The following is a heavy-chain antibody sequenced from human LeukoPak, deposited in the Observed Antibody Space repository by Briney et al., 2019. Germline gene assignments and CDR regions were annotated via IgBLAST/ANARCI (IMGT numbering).Heavy chain of an antibody. CDR1: GYTFTSYG. D-gene: IGHD3-22*01. V-gene: IGHV1-18*01. CDR3: ARDPYDTDAFDI. J-gene: IGHJ3*02. CDR2: ISVYNGNT. Sequence: ASVKVSCKASGYTFTSYGISWVRQAPGQGLEWMGWISVYNGNTDYAQKLQGRVTMTTDTSTSTTYMKLRSLRSDDTAVYYCARDPYDTDAFDIWGQGTMVTVSS.